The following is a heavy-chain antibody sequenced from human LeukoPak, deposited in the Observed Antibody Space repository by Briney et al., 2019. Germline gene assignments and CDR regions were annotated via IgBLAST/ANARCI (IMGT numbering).Heavy chain of an antibody. Sequence: PGGSLRLSCAVSGFTFDDYAMHWVRQAPGKGLEGVSGISWNSGSIGYADSVKGRFTISRDNAKNSLYLQMNSLRAEDTAFYYCAKADYYGLGSYYLYYYFGMDVWGQGTTVTVSS. CDR1: GFTFDDYA. D-gene: IGHD3-10*01. J-gene: IGHJ6*02. V-gene: IGHV3-9*01. CDR3: AKADYYGLGSYYLYYYFGMDV. CDR2: ISWNSGSI.